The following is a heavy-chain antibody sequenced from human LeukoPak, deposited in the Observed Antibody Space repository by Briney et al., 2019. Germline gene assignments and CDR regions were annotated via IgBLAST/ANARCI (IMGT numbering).Heavy chain of an antibody. V-gene: IGHV3-66*02. D-gene: IGHD6-19*01. CDR3: AATPGIAVFDY. CDR1: GFTLSSNY. J-gene: IGHJ4*02. Sequence: GGSLRLSCAASGFTLSSNYMSWVRQAPGKGLEWVSVIYSGGSTYYADSVKGRFTISRDNSKNTLYLQMNSLRAEDTAVYYCAATPGIAVFDYWGQGTLVTVSS. CDR2: IYSGGST.